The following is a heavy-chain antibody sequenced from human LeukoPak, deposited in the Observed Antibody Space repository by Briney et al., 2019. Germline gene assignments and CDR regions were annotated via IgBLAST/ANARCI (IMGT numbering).Heavy chain of an antibody. V-gene: IGHV3-21*01. CDR1: GFTFISYS. CDR3: GRELGRPDSSGHRRDVQDDY. Sequence: GRSLRLSCAASGFTFISYSMNWVGHPPGKGLDWVSSIISSSGCRDFADSVMGRFTISTDNARNALYLQMNSLRAEDTAGYYCGRELGRPDSSGHRRDVQDDYSGQGTLVTVSS. J-gene: IGHJ4*02. CDR2: IISSSGCR. D-gene: IGHD3-22*01.